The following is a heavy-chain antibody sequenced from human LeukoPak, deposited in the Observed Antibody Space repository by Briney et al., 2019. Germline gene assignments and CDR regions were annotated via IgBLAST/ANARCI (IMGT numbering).Heavy chain of an antibody. CDR1: GGSISSGSYY. CDR2: IYTSGSI. J-gene: IGHJ6*03. Sequence: SSETLSLTCTVSGGSISSGSYYWSWIRQPAGKGLEWIGRIYTSGSINYNPSLNSRVTISVDTSKNQFSLKLSSVTAADTAVYYCARDDYYMDVWGKGTTVTVSS. CDR3: ARDDYYMDV. V-gene: IGHV4-61*02.